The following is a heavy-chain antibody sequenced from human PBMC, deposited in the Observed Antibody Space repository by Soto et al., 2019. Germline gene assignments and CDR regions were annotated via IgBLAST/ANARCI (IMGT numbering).Heavy chain of an antibody. Sequence: QVQLVQSGAEVKKPGSSVKVSCKASGGTFSSYAISWVRQAPGQGLEWMGGIIPIFGTANYAQKFQGRVTITAAEATSTAYMELSSLRSEDTAVYYCASIGEYQLLYGNWFDPWGQGTLVTVSS. V-gene: IGHV1-69*01. CDR3: ASIGEYQLLYGNWFDP. CDR2: IIPIFGTA. CDR1: GGTFSSYA. J-gene: IGHJ5*02. D-gene: IGHD2-2*02.